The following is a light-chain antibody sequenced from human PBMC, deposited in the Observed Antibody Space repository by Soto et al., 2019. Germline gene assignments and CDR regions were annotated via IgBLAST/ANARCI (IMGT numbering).Light chain of an antibody. V-gene: IGKV3-20*01. CDR1: QSLNRKY. J-gene: IGKJ1*01. CDR2: DAS. CDR3: QQYGSSPRT. Sequence: EVMLSQSPGILSLSPGDRATLSCRASQSLNRKYLAWYQQKPGQAPRPLIYDASNRATGVPDRFSGSGSGTDFTLTISRLEPEDFAVYYCQQYGSSPRTFGQGTKVDI.